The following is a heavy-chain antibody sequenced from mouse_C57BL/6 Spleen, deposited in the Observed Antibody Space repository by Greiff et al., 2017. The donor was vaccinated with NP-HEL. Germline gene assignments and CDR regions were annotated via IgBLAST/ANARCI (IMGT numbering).Heavy chain of an antibody. CDR1: GYTFTNYW. J-gene: IGHJ3*01. V-gene: IGHV1-63*01. CDR3: ARSGPNYYGSSYWFAY. D-gene: IGHD1-1*01. CDR2: IYPGGGYT. Sequence: QVQLQQSGAELVRPGTSVKMSCKASGYTFTNYWIGWAKQRPGHGLEWIGDIYPGGGYTNYNEKFKGKATLTADKSSSTAYMQFSSLTSEDSAIYYCARSGPNYYGSSYWFAYWGQGTLVTVSA.